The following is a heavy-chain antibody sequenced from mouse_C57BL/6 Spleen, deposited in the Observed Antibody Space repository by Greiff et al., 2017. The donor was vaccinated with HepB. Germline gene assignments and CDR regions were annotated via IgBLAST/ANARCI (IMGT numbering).Heavy chain of an antibody. J-gene: IGHJ2*01. V-gene: IGHV1-59*01. D-gene: IGHD2-5*01. CDR3: AREAPYYSTFDY. CDR1: GYTFTSYW. Sequence: VQLQQPGAELVRPGTSVKLSCKASGYTFTSYWMHWVKQRPGHGLEWIGVIDPSDSYTNYNQKFKGKATLTVKTSSSTAYMQLSSLTSEDSAVDYYAREAPYYSTFDYWGQGTTLTVSS. CDR2: IDPSDSYT.